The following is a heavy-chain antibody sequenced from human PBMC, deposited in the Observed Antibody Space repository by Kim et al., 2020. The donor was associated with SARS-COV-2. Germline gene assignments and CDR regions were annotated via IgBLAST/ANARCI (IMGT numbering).Heavy chain of an antibody. D-gene: IGHD7-27*01. V-gene: IGHV3-23*01. Sequence: GESLRLSCAASGFTFNSFSMSWVRLAPGKGLEWVSAISGSADKTYYGDSVKGRFTISRDNSKNTLFLQMNSLRVEDTAVYYCAKSPAVSWAYFDYWGQG. CDR3: AKSPAVSWAYFDY. CDR1: GFTFNSFS. J-gene: IGHJ4*02. CDR2: ISGSADKT.